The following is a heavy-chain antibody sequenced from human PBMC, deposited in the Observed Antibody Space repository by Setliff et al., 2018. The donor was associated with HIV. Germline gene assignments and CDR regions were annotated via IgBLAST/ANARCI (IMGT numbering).Heavy chain of an antibody. V-gene: IGHV4-34*01. J-gene: IGHJ3*02. D-gene: IGHD3-9*01. Sequence: SETLSLTCAVYGGSFSGHYWSWIRQPPGKGLERIGEINHSGSTNFNPSLRSRVTISLDTSKNQFSLTLSSVTAADTAVYYCVRRLRYFDPSFDIWGQGTLVTVSS. CDR2: INHSGST. CDR1: GGSFSGHY. CDR3: VRRLRYFDPSFDI.